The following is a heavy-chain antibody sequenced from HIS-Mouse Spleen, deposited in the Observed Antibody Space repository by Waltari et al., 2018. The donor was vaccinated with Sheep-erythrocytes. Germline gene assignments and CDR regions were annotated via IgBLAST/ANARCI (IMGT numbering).Heavy chain of an antibody. D-gene: IGHD3-10*01. CDR1: GFTFSSYG. CDR2: ISYDGSNK. V-gene: IGHV3-30*18. Sequence: QVQLVESGGGVVQPGRYLRLSCAASGFTFSSYGMHWVRQAPGKGVEWVAVISYDGSNKYYADSVKGRFTISRDNSKNTLYLQMNSLRAEDTAVYYCAKDRRGFWDYWGQGTLVTVSS. J-gene: IGHJ4*02. CDR3: AKDRRGFWDY.